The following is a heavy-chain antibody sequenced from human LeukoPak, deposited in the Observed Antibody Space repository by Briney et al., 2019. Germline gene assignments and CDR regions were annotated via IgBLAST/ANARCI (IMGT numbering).Heavy chain of an antibody. CDR3: AKGGVVVLPAASYFFDY. CDR1: GFTFSRNA. CDR2: FSGSGDTT. Sequence: PGGSLRLSCAASGFTFSRNAMSWVRQAPGKGLEWVSGFSGSGDTTYYADSVKGRFTISRDNSKSTLYLQMNSLRAEDRAVYYCAKGGVVVLPAASYFFDYWGQGTLVTVSS. D-gene: IGHD2-2*01. J-gene: IGHJ4*02. V-gene: IGHV3-23*01.